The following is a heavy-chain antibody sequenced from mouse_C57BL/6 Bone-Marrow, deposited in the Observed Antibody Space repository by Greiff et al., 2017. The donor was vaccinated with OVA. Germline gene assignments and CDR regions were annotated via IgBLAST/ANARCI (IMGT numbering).Heavy chain of an antibody. CDR3: ARHENYDYDWYFDV. V-gene: IGHV5-9*01. Sequence: EVKLVESGGGLVKPGGSLKLSCAASGFTFSSYTMSWVRQTPEKRLEWVATISGGGGNTYYPDSVKGRFTISRDNAKNTLYLQMSSLRSEDTALYYCARHENYDYDWYFDVWGTGTTVTVSS. CDR1: GFTFSSYT. CDR2: ISGGGGNT. J-gene: IGHJ1*03. D-gene: IGHD2-4*01.